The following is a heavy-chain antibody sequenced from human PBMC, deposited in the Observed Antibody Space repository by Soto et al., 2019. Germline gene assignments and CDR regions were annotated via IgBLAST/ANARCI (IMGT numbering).Heavy chain of an antibody. Sequence: VHLVESGGTLVQPGGSLRLSCSASGFTFSTYAMHWVRQAPGKGLEHVSGLSNNGGITYYADSVKGRFTISRENSNNTLYLHMNNLRAEDTAVYYCARSTYYDILTGSYYYYAMDVWGQGTTVTVSS. D-gene: IGHD3-9*01. CDR3: ARSTYYDILTGSYYYYAMDV. V-gene: IGHV3-64*04. J-gene: IGHJ6*02. CDR1: GFTFSTYA. CDR2: LSNNGGIT.